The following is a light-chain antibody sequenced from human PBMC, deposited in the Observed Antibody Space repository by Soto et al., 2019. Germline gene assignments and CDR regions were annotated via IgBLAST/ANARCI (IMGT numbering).Light chain of an antibody. CDR3: MQALQTPT. CDR2: LGS. CDR1: QSLLHSNGYNY. V-gene: IGKV2-28*01. Sequence: ILITQSPLSLPVTPGEPASNSCRSSQSLLHSNGYNYLDWYLQKPGQSPQLLIYLGSNRASGVPDRFSGSGSGTDFTLKISRVEAEDVGVYYCMQALQTPTFGGGTKVDI. J-gene: IGKJ4*01.